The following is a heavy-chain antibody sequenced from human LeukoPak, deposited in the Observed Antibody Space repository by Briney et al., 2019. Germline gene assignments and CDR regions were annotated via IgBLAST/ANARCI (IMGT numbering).Heavy chain of an antibody. V-gene: IGHV1-18*01. CDR2: ISAYNGNT. J-gene: IGHJ5*02. D-gene: IGHD2-2*01. CDR3: ARDRCSSTSCVDWFDP. CDR1: GYTFTSYG. Sequence: ASVKVSCKASGYTFTSYGISWVRQAPRQGLEWMGWISAYNGNTNYAQKLQGRVTMTTDTSTSTAYMELRSLRSDDTAVYYCARDRCSSTSCVDWFDPWGQGTLVTVSS.